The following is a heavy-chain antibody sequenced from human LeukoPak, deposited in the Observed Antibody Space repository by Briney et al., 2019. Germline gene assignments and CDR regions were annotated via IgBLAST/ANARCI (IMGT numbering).Heavy chain of an antibody. J-gene: IGHJ6*03. CDR2: ISSSGSTI. Sequence: GGSLRLSCAASGFTFSSYEMNWVRQAPGKGLEWVSYISSSGSTIYYADSVKGRFTISRDNAKNSLYLQMNSLRAEDTAVYYCAIDDSFGYISLYYYYYMDVWGKGTTVTVSS. V-gene: IGHV3-48*03. CDR1: GFTFSSYE. CDR3: AIDDSFGYISLYYYYYMDV. D-gene: IGHD5-18*01.